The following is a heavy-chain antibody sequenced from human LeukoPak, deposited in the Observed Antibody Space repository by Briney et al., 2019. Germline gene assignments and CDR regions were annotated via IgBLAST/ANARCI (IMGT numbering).Heavy chain of an antibody. CDR3: AKSHCSGGSCYGPNFDY. CDR1: GFTFSSYG. CDR2: IRFDGSNK. J-gene: IGHJ4*02. D-gene: IGHD2-15*01. V-gene: IGHV3-30*02. Sequence: GGFLRLSCAASGFTFSSYGVHWVRQAPGKGLEWVAFIRFDGSNKYYADSVKGRFTISRDNSKNTLFLQMNSLRADDTAVYYCAKSHCSGGSCYGPNFDYWGQGTLVTVSS.